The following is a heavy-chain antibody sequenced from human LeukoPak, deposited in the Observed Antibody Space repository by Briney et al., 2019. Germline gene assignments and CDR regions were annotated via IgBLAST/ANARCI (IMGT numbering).Heavy chain of an antibody. CDR2: IYYSGST. Sequence: SETLSLTCTVSGGSISSSSYYWGWIRQPPGKGLEWIGSIYYSGSTYYNPSLKSRVTISVDTSKDQFSLKLISVTAADTAVYYCARLYSYGPYYFDYWGQGTLVTVSS. D-gene: IGHD5-18*01. J-gene: IGHJ4*02. CDR1: GGSISSSSYY. CDR3: ARLYSYGPYYFDY. V-gene: IGHV4-39*07.